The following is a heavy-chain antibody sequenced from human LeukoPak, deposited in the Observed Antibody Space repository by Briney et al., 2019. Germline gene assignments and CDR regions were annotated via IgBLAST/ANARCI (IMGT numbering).Heavy chain of an antibody. Sequence: GGSLRLSCAASGFTFSSYGMHWVRQAPGKGLEWVAVISYDGSNKYYADSVKGRFTISRDNSKNTLYLQMNSLRAEDTAVYYCAKVKSGYSIEDAFDIWGQGTMVTVSS. D-gene: IGHD6-13*01. V-gene: IGHV3-30*18. CDR1: GFTFSSYG. CDR3: AKVKSGYSIEDAFDI. J-gene: IGHJ3*02. CDR2: ISYDGSNK.